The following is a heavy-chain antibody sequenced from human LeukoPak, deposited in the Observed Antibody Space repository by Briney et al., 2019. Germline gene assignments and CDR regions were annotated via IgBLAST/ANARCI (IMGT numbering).Heavy chain of an antibody. CDR3: ARLVVVVAATHRDAFDI. J-gene: IGHJ3*02. Sequence: GGSLRLSYAASGFTFSSYAMHWVRQAPGKGLEWVAVISYDGSNKYYADSVKGRFTISRDNSKNTLYLQMNSLRAEDTAVYYCARLVVVVAATHRDAFDIWGQGTMVTVSS. CDR1: GFTFSSYA. V-gene: IGHV3-30-3*01. CDR2: ISYDGSNK. D-gene: IGHD2-15*01.